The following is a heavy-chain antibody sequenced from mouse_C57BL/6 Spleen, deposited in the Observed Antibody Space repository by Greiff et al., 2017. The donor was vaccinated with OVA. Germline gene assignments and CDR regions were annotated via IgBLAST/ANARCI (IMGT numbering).Heavy chain of an antibody. J-gene: IGHJ1*03. V-gene: IGHV1-61*01. CDR2: IYPSDSEN. CDR1: GYTFTSYW. D-gene: IGHD1-1*01. Sequence: VQLQQSGAELVRPGSSVKLSCKASGYTFTSYWMDWVKQRPGQGLEWIGNIYPSDSENHYNQKFKDKATLTVDKSSSTAYMQLSSLTSEDSAVYYCARGGSTTGEGYFDVWGTGTTVTVSS. CDR3: ARGGSTTGEGYFDV.